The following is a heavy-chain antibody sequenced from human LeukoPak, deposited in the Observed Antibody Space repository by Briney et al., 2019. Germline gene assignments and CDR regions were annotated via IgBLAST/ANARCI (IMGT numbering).Heavy chain of an antibody. CDR2: ISYDGSNK. Sequence: GRSLRLSCAASGFTFSSYAMHWVRQAPGKGLEWVAVISYDGSNKYYADSVKGRFTISRDNSKNTPYLQMNSLRAEDTAVYYCARSGEEWELLAGYWGQGTLVTVSS. V-gene: IGHV3-30-3*01. CDR3: ARSGEEWELLAGY. CDR1: GFTFSSYA. D-gene: IGHD1-26*01. J-gene: IGHJ4*02.